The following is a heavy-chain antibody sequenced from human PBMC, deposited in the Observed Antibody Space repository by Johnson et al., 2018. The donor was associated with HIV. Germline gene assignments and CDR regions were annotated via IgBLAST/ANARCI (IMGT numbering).Heavy chain of an antibody. D-gene: IGHD6-13*01. CDR1: GFTFDDYA. Sequence: LVESGGGLVQPGRSLRLSCAASGFTFDDYAMHWVRQAPGKGLEWVSGISWNSGSIGYADSVKGRFTISRDNAKNSLYLQMNRLRAEDTALYYCAKDTRWSSRRIFVHAFDIWGQGTMVTVSS. V-gene: IGHV3-9*01. J-gene: IGHJ3*02. CDR2: ISWNSGSI. CDR3: AKDTRWSSRRIFVHAFDI.